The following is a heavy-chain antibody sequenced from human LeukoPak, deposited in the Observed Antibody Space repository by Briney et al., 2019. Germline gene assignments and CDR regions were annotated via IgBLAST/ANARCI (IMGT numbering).Heavy chain of an antibody. CDR2: IWYDGRDK. V-gene: IGHV3-30*02. D-gene: IGHD5-18*01. Sequence: GGPLSFSCAGPGFTFSGCGLHWVGLAPGKGWVGVPFIWYDGRDKYYADSVKGQFTISRDNSKNTLYLQMNSLRAEDTAVYYCAKDPYSYGSYFDYWGQGTLVTVSS. CDR3: AKDPYSYGSYFDY. J-gene: IGHJ4*02. CDR1: GFTFSGCG.